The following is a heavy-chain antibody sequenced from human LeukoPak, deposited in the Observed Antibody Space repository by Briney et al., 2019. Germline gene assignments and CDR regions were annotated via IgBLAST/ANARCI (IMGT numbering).Heavy chain of an antibody. Sequence: GGSLRLSCAASGFTFYNYGMSWVRHAPGKGLEWVSGINWNGGSTAYADSVKGRLTISRDNAKNYLYLQMNSLRAEDTALYYCARIDTYYYDSSGYYSAFDIWGQGTIVTVSS. CDR2: INWNGGST. D-gene: IGHD3-22*01. CDR1: GFTFYNYG. CDR3: ARIDTYYYDSSGYYSAFDI. J-gene: IGHJ3*02. V-gene: IGHV3-20*04.